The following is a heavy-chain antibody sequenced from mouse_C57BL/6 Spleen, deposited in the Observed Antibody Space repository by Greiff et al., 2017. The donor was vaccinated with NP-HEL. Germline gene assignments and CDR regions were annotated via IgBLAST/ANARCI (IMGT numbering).Heavy chain of an antibody. CDR1: GYTFTSYW. J-gene: IGHJ3*01. D-gene: IGHD1-1*01. CDR2: IDPSDSET. CDR3: ARTYYYGSSYVAY. Sequence: QVQLQQSGAELVRPGSSVKLSCKASGYTFTSYWMHWVKQRPIQGLEWIGNIDPSDSETHYNQKFKDKATLTVDKSSSTAYMQLSSLTSEDSAVYYCARTYYYGSSYVAYWGQGTLVTVSA. V-gene: IGHV1-52*01.